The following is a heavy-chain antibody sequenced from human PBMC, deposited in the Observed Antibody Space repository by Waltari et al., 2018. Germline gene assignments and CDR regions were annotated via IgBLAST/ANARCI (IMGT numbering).Heavy chain of an antibody. J-gene: IGHJ4*02. Sequence: QLQLPESGPGLVKPSETLSLTCTVSGGSISRSSYYWGWIRQPPGKGLEWIGSIYYSGSTYYNPSLKSRVTISVDTSKNQFSLKLSSVTAADTAVYYCARGVPAAINYWGQGTLVTVSS. D-gene: IGHD2-2*02. V-gene: IGHV4-39*07. CDR2: IYYSGST. CDR3: ARGVPAAINY. CDR1: GGSISRSSYY.